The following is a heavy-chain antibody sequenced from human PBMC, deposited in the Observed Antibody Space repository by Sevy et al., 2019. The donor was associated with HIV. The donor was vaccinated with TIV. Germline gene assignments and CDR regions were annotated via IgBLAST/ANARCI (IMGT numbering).Heavy chain of an antibody. V-gene: IGHV3-7*03. CDR3: VRDKEVGASILDA. CDR1: GFNFRNFW. Sequence: GGSLRLSCVASGFNFRNFWMSWVRQAPGKGLECGADIKQDGSEAYYVDSVKGRFTISRDNAKNSLYLQMNSLRDEHTAMYFCVRDKEVGASILDAWGQGTPVTVSS. J-gene: IGHJ5*02. CDR2: IKQDGSEA. D-gene: IGHD1-26*01.